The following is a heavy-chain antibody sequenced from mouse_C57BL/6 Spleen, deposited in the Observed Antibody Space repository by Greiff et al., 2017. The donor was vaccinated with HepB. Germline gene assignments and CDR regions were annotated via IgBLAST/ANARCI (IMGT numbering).Heavy chain of an antibody. CDR2: IDPSDSYT. Sequence: VQLQQPGAELVKPGASVKLSCKASGYTFTSYWMQWVKQRPGQGLEWIGEIDPSDSYTNYNQKFKGKATLTVDTSSSTAYMQLSSLTSEYSAVYYCARGITTVSRRGYFDYWGQGTTLTVSS. CDR1: GYTFTSYW. CDR3: ARGITTVSRRGYFDY. D-gene: IGHD1-1*01. V-gene: IGHV1-50*01. J-gene: IGHJ2*01.